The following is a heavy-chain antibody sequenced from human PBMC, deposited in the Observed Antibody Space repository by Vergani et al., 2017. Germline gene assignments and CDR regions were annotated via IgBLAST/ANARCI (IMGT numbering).Heavy chain of an antibody. CDR2: INHSGST. V-gene: IGHV4-34*01. J-gene: IGHJ4*02. CDR1: GGSFSGYY. Sequence: VQLQQWGAGLLKPSETLSLTCAVYGGSFSGYYWSWIRQPPGKGLEWIGEINHSGSTNYNPSLKSRVTISVDTSKNQFSLKLSSVTAADTAVYYCARGTEATVVTPRGGYFDYWGQGTLVTVSS. CDR3: ARGTEATVVTPRGGYFDY. D-gene: IGHD4-23*01.